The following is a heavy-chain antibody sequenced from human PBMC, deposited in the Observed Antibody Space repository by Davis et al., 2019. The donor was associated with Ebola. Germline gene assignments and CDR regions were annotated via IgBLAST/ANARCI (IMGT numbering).Heavy chain of an antibody. CDR3: VKWSYARFDY. J-gene: IGHJ4*02. CDR2: TNSDGSIT. CDR1: GFTFSSNW. V-gene: IGHV3-74*01. D-gene: IGHD1-26*01. Sequence: PGGFLRLSCAASGFTFSSNWMHWVRQAPGKGLVWVSRTNSDGSITSYADSVKGRSTISRDNAKNTLYLQMNSLRDEDTAVYYCVKWSYARFDYWGQGTLVTVSS.